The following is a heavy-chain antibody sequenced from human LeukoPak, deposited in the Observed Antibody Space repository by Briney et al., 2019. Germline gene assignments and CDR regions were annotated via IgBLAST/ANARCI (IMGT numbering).Heavy chain of an antibody. CDR3: AGGRGYRTTWYTSDS. J-gene: IGHJ4*02. CDR2: ISYSGST. D-gene: IGHD6-13*01. CDR1: GGSISSYY. Sequence: PSETLSLTCTVSGGSISSYYWSWIRQPPGKGLEWIGYISYSGSTNYNPSLKSRVTISVDTSKNHFSLKLSSVTAADTAVYYCAGGRGYRTTWYTSDSWGQGTLVTVSS. V-gene: IGHV4-59*01.